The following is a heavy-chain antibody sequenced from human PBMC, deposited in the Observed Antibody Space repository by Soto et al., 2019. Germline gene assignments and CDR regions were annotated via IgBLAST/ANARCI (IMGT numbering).Heavy chain of an antibody. J-gene: IGHJ4*02. CDR2: TGGGPLTT. V-gene: IGHV3-23*01. CDR3: VTRRLSHY. CDR1: GFIFTNYA. D-gene: IGHD6-25*01. Sequence: EVQLLESGGALVLPGGSLRLSCTASGFIFTNYAMCWVRQAPGKGLECVSATGGGPLTTYYADSVKGRFTISRDNSKNTLYRQMNSPTAQATAIYNCVTRRLSHYWGQGTLVTVSS.